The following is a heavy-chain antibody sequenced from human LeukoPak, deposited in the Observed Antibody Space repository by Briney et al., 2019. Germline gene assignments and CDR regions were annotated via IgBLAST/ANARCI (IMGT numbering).Heavy chain of an antibody. V-gene: IGHV4-4*07. D-gene: IGHD4-23*01. CDR1: GGSISSYY. CDR2: IHTSGST. J-gene: IGHJ6*03. CDR3: ARGSGGYSDRYYYYMDV. Sequence: SETLSLTCIVSGGSISSYYWSWIRQPAGKGLEWIGRIHTSGSTNYNPSRVTMSVDTSKNQFSLKLSSVTAADTAVYYCARGSGGYSDRYYYYMDVWGKGTTVTISS.